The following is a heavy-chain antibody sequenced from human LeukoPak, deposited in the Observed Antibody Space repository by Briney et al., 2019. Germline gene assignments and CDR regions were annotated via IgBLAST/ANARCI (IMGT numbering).Heavy chain of an antibody. J-gene: IGHJ4*02. D-gene: IGHD3-22*01. V-gene: IGHV3-23*01. CDR1: GFSFSNYA. CDR2: ISGSGGST. Sequence: GGSLRLSCVSSGFSFSNYAMSWVRQAPGKGLEWVSSISGSGGSTHYADSVKGRFTISRDKTKDTLYLQMNSLRAEDTAVYYCAKSAYYDASGYYREYYFDYWGQGTLVTVSS. CDR3: AKSAYYDASGYYREYYFDY.